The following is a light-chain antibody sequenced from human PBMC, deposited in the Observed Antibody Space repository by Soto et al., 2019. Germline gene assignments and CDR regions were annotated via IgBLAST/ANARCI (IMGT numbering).Light chain of an antibody. Sequence: EIVLTQSPGTLSLSPGERATLSCRASQSVTSKYLAWYQQKPGQAPRVVIYGASRRATGIPDGFSGSGSGTDFTLTISSLEPEDFAVYYCQQRQYWPPITFGQGTRLEIK. J-gene: IGKJ5*01. CDR2: GAS. CDR1: QSVTSKY. V-gene: IGKV3D-20*02. CDR3: QQRQYWPPIT.